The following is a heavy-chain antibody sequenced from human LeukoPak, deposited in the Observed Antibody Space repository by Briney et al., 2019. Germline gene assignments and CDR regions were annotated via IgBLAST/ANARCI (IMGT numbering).Heavy chain of an antibody. J-gene: IGHJ4*02. CDR2: INHTGST. D-gene: IGHD5-18*01. CDR1: GGSFSVYY. Sequence: SEPLSLTCALYGGSFSVYYWSWIRQPPGKGLEWIGEINHTGSTSYNSSLKSRVTMSVDTSKSQFSLMPSSVTAADTAVYYCARLDTTIHNLDFWGQGTLVTVSS. CDR3: ARLDTTIHNLDF. V-gene: IGHV4-34*01.